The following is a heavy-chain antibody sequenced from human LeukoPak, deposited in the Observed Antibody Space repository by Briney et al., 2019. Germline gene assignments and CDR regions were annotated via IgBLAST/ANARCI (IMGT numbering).Heavy chain of an antibody. Sequence: GGSLRLSCAASGFIFSSSAMSWLRLTPGKGLEWVSTINENGHNTHHADSVKGRFTISRDNSRDTVSLQMNSLRADDTALYFWVLWLQAHFDHWGRGTLVTVSS. J-gene: IGHJ4*02. D-gene: IGHD3-10*01. V-gene: IGHV3-23*01. CDR2: INENGHNT. CDR3: VLWLQAHFDH. CDR1: GFIFSSSA.